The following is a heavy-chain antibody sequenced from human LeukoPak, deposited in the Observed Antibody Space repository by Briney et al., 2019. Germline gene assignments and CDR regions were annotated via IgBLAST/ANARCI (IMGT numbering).Heavy chain of an antibody. V-gene: IGHV3-13*01. J-gene: IGHJ4*02. D-gene: IGHD3-22*01. CDR2: IGTAGDT. CDR3: ARGVSSGYHVFDS. CDR1: GFTFSSYD. Sequence: GGSLRLSCAASGFTFSSYDMHWVRQVTGKGLEWVSGIGTAGDTYYPGSVKGRFTISIENAMNSLYLQMNSLRAEDTAVYYCARGVSSGYHVFDSWGQGTPVTVSS.